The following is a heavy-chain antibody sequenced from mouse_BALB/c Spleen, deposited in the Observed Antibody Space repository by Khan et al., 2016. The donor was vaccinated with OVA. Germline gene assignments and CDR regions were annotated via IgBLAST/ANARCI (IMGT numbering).Heavy chain of an antibody. V-gene: IGHV5-15*02. Sequence: EVELVASGGGLVQPGGSRKLSCAASGFTFIDYGMAWVRQTPGKGPEWIAFISSVAYSIYYANTVPGRFTISGENAKNTLYLEKSSLRSDDTAMYYSARGGFAYGGRGTRVTVSA. CDR3: ARGGFAY. CDR1: GFTFIDYG. J-gene: IGHJ3*01. CDR2: ISSVAYSI.